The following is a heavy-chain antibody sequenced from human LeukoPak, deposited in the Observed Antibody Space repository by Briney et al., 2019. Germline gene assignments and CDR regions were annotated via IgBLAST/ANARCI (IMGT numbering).Heavy chain of an antibody. Sequence: ASVKVSCKASGGTFISYAISWVRQAPGQGLEWMGGIIPIFGTANYAQKFQGRVTITADESTSTAYMELSSLRSEDTAVYYCARERVPSSSSYYYYYGMDVWGQGTTVTVSS. V-gene: IGHV1-69*13. J-gene: IGHJ6*02. D-gene: IGHD6-6*01. CDR1: GGTFISYA. CDR3: ARERVPSSSSYYYYYGMDV. CDR2: IIPIFGTA.